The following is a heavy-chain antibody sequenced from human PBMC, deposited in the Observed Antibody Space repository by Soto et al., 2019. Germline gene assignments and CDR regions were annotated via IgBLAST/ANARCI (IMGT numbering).Heavy chain of an antibody. J-gene: IGHJ4*02. CDR1: GGTFSSYA. CDR2: IIPIFGTA. CDR3: AGVIVLVPAVELGGFDY. D-gene: IGHD2-2*01. V-gene: IGHV1-69*12. Sequence: QVQLVQSGAEVKKPGSSVKVSCKASGGTFSSYAISWVRQAPGQGLEWMGGIIPIFGTANYAQKFQGRVTITAXXSXSXXYMDLSSLRSEDTAVYYCAGVIVLVPAVELGGFDYWGQGTLITVSS.